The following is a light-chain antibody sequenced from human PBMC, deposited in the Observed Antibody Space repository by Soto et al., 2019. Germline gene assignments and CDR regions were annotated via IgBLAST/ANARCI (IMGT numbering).Light chain of an antibody. Sequence: IVLTQSPGTLSLSPGERATLSCRASQSVSSSYLAWYQQKPGQAPRLLIYDASSRATGIPDRFSGSGSGTDFTLTINRLELEDFAVYYCQQYGSSPQTFGQGTKVDIK. V-gene: IGKV3-20*01. CDR2: DAS. CDR3: QQYGSSPQT. CDR1: QSVSSSY. J-gene: IGKJ1*01.